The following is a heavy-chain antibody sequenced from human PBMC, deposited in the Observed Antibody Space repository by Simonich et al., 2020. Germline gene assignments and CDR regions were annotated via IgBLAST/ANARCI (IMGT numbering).Heavy chain of an antibody. D-gene: IGHD6-13*01. CDR3: ARVGYSNYYYYGMDV. CDR1: GYSIRSGYY. Sequence: QVQLQESGPGLVKPSETLSLTCAVSGYSIRSGYYWGWIRQPPGKGLEWIGSIYHGGRTNSNPSLKSRVTISVDTSKNQFSLKLSSVTAADTAVYYCARVGYSNYYYYGMDVWGQGTTVTVSS. J-gene: IGHJ6*02. V-gene: IGHV4-38-2*01. CDR2: IYHGGRT.